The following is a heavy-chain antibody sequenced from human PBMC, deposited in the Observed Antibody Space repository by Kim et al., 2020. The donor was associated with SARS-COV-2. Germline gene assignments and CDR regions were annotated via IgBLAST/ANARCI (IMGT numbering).Heavy chain of an antibody. CDR1: GYTFTSYG. CDR3: ARVLGAGRSYYYYYYGMDV. CDR2: ISAYNGNT. D-gene: IGHD2-15*01. J-gene: IGHJ6*02. V-gene: IGHV1-18*04. Sequence: ASVKVSCKASGYTFTSYGISWVRQAPGQGLEWMGWISAYNGNTNYAQKLQGRVTMTTDTSTSTAYMELRSLRSDDTAVYYCARVLGAGRSYYYYYYGMDVWGQGTTVTVSS.